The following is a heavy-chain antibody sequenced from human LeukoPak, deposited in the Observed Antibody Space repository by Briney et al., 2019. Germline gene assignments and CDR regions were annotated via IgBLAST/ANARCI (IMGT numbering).Heavy chain of an antibody. CDR3: ARDTASGARWFDP. D-gene: IGHD3-10*01. V-gene: IGHV4-39*07. J-gene: IGHJ5*02. CDR2: LYYTGTT. Sequence: SETLSLTCTVSGGSISGSTYYWGWIRQPPGEGLEWIGSLYYTGTTYYNPSLKSRVTISVDTSKNQFSLRMSSVTAADTAVYYCARDTASGARWFDPWGPGTLVSVSS. CDR1: GGSISGSTYY.